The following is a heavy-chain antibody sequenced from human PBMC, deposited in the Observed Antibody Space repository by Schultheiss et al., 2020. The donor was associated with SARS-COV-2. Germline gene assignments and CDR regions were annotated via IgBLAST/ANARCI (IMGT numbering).Heavy chain of an antibody. V-gene: IGHV4-30-2*01. J-gene: IGHJ4*02. Sequence: SCAVSGGSISSGGYSWSWIRQPPGKGLEWIGYIYHSGSTYYNPSLKSRVTISVDRSKNQFSLKLSSVTAADTAVYYCARGGGYDSDPDYWGQGTLVTVSS. CDR2: IYHSGST. CDR3: ARGGGYDSDPDY. D-gene: IGHD5-12*01. CDR1: GGSISSGGYS.